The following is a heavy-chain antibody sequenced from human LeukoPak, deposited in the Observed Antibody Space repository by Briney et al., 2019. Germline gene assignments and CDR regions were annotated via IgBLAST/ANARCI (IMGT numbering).Heavy chain of an antibody. CDR1: GGSISSGDYY. V-gene: IGHV4-30-4*08. CDR3: ARVDGDYVWGSYRYSNWFDP. D-gene: IGHD3-16*02. CDR2: IYYSGST. Sequence: KPSQTLSLTCIVSGGSISSGDYYWSWIRQPPGKGLEWIGYIYYSGSTYYNPSLKSRVTISVETSKNQFSLKLSSVTAADTAVYYCARVDGDYVWGSYRYSNWFDPWGQGTLVTVSS. J-gene: IGHJ5*02.